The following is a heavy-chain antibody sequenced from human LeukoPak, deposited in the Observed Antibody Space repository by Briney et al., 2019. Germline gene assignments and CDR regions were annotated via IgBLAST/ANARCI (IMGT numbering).Heavy chain of an antibody. Sequence: GGSLRLSCAASGFTFSSHWVAWLRQAPEKGVEWVANIKQGGSEIYYVDSVKGRFTISRDNAKNSLYLQMNSLRAEDTAVYFCARWRTSNWSEFDYWGQGTLVTVSS. J-gene: IGHJ4*02. CDR3: ARWRTSNWSEFDY. CDR1: GFTFSSHW. V-gene: IGHV3-7*05. CDR2: IKQGGSEI. D-gene: IGHD6-13*01.